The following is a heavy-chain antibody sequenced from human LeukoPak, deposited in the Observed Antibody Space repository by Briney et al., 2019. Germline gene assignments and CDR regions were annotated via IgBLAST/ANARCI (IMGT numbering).Heavy chain of an antibody. V-gene: IGHV4-34*01. D-gene: IGHD2-2*01. J-gene: IGHJ4*02. CDR3: ARRAIVVVPAARGSSYNWNFFDY. CDR2: INHSGST. Sequence: PSETLSLTCAVYGGSFSGYYWSWFRQPPGKGLEWIGKINHSGSTNYNPSLKSRVTISVDTSKNQFSLKLSSVTAADTAVYYCARRAIVVVPAARGSSYNWNFFDYWGQGTLVTVSS. CDR1: GGSFSGYY.